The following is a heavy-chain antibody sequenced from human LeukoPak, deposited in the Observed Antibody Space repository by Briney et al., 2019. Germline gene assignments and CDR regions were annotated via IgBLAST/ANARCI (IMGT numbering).Heavy chain of an antibody. J-gene: IGHJ1*01. D-gene: IGHD3-16*01. CDR2: IYYSGST. Sequence: SETLSLTCTVSGGSISNYYWSWIRQPPGKGLEWIGYIYYSGSTKYNPSLKSRVTISADTSKNQFSLKLRSVTAAETAVYYCVEGGEQLDSQHWGQGTLVTVSS. V-gene: IGHV4-59*01. CDR3: VEGGEQLDSQH. CDR1: GGSISNYY.